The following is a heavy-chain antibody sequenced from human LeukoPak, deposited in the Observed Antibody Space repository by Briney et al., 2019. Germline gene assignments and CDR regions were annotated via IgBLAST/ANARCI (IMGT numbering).Heavy chain of an antibody. J-gene: IGHJ5*02. CDR1: GGSISSGGYY. CDR2: IYYSGST. Sequence: SETLTLTCTVSGGSISSGGYYWSWIRQHPGKGLEWIGYIYYSGSTYYNPSLKSRVTISVDTSKNQFSLKLSSVTVADTAVYYCANYGSGSYRFDPWGQGTLVTVSS. CDR3: ANYGSGSYRFDP. D-gene: IGHD3-10*01. V-gene: IGHV4-31*03.